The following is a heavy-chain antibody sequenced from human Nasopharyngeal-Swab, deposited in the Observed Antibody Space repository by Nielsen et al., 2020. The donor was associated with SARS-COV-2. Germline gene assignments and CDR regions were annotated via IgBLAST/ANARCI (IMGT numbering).Heavy chain of an antibody. J-gene: IGHJ3*02. CDR2: INPSGGST. D-gene: IGHD1-26*01. Sequence: ASVKVSCKASGYTFTSYYMHWVRQAPGQGLEWMGIINPSGGSTIYAQKFQGRVTMTRDTSTSTVYMELSSLRSEDTAVYYCARDGLVSGSYDAFDIWGQGTMVTVSS. CDR3: ARDGLVSGSYDAFDI. V-gene: IGHV1-46*01. CDR1: GYTFTSYY.